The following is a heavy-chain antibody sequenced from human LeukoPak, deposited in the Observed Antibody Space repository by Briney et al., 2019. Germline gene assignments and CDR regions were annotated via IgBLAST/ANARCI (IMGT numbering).Heavy chain of an antibody. V-gene: IGHV1-18*01. CDR3: ARVGGKWELLANWFDP. D-gene: IGHD1-26*01. CDR1: GYTFTSYG. CDR2: ISAYNGNT. Sequence: GSSVKVSCKASGYTFTSYGISWVRQAPGQGLEWMGWISAYNGNTNYAQKLQGRVTMTTDTSTSTAYMELRSLRSDDTAVYYCARVGGKWELLANWFDPWGQGTLVTVSS. J-gene: IGHJ5*02.